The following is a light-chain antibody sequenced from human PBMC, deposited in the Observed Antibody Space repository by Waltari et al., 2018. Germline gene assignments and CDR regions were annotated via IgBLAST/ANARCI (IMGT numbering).Light chain of an antibody. CDR2: GAS. Sequence: EIVLTQSPGTLSLSPGERAPLSCWASQSVGGTLAWYQHKPGQAPRLLIYGASSRATGIPDRFIGSGSGTVFSLSISRLEPEDFAVYYCQHYVRLPVTFGQGTKVEIK. CDR1: QSVGGT. V-gene: IGKV3-20*01. CDR3: QHYVRLPVT. J-gene: IGKJ1*01.